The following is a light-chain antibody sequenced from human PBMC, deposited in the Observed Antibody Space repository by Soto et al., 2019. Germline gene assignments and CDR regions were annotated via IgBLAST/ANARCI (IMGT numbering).Light chain of an antibody. V-gene: IGKV3-20*01. CDR1: QSVSSSY. CDR2: GAS. J-gene: IGKJ3*01. Sequence: MVLTQSPGTLSLCPGERATRSGRASQSVSSSYLGWYQQKPGQAPRLXVYGASSRATGIPDRFSGSGSGTDFTLTISRLEPEDFSVYYCHQYGTAPLTFGPGTKVDIK. CDR3: HQYGTAPLT.